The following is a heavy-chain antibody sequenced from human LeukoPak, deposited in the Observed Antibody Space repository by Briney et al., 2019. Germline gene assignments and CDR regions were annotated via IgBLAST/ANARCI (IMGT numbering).Heavy chain of an antibody. J-gene: IGHJ4*02. Sequence: PSETLSLTCTVSGGSISDSYWTWIRQPPGTGLEWIGYIYYSGSTNYNPSLKSRVTISVDTSKNQFSLKLSSVTAADTAVYYCARKSGSSGYYSGWYFDYWGQGTLVTVSS. CDR1: GGSISDSY. CDR3: ARKSGSSGYYSGWYFDY. D-gene: IGHD3-22*01. V-gene: IGHV4-59*01. CDR2: IYYSGST.